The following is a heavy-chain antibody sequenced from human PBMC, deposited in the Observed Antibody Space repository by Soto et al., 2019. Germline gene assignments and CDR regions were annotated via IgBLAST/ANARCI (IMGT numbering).Heavy chain of an antibody. Sequence: GSLRLSCQASGFNFDNYGMHWVRQAPGKGLEWVAVITYDGSNKYYADSVKGRFTISRDNSKNTLSLHLNTLKPEDTAVYHCAKDRVGGTFYTPLGFWGQGTLVTVSS. CDR3: AKDRVGGTFYTPLGF. J-gene: IGHJ4*02. V-gene: IGHV3-30*18. D-gene: IGHD1-7*01. CDR2: ITYDGSNK. CDR1: GFNFDNYG.